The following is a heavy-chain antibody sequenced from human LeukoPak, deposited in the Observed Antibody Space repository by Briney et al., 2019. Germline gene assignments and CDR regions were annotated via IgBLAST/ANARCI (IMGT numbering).Heavy chain of an antibody. J-gene: IGHJ4*02. Sequence: GGSLRLSCAASGFTFSDYYMSWIRQASGKGLEWVSYISSSGSTIYYADSVKGRFTISRDIAKNSLYLQMNSLRAEDTAVYYCAREWIYHSFDYWGQGTLVTVSS. CDR3: AREWIYHSFDY. D-gene: IGHD5-12*01. V-gene: IGHV3-11*01. CDR2: ISSSGSTI. CDR1: GFTFSDYY.